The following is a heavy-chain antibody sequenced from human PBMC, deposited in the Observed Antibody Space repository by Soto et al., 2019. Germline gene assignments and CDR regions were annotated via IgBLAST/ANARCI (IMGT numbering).Heavy chain of an antibody. CDR2: IYYSGST. Sequence: SETLSLTCTVSGGSISSSSYYWGWIRQPPGKGLEWIGSIYYSGSTYYNPSLKSRVTISVDTSKNQFSLKLSSVTAADTAVYYCARLWSGLLCFGELLPDYYYYGMDVWGQGTTVT. D-gene: IGHD3-10*01. CDR3: ARLWSGLLCFGELLPDYYYYGMDV. J-gene: IGHJ6*02. CDR1: GGSISSSSYY. V-gene: IGHV4-39*01.